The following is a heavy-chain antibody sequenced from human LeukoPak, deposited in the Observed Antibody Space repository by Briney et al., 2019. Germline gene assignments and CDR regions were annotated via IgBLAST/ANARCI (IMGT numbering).Heavy chain of an antibody. D-gene: IGHD4-11*01. J-gene: IGHJ4*02. CDR3: ARMKSNGLDY. V-gene: IGHV4-4*07. CDR2: IYTSGNT. Sequence: LEWIGRIYTSGNTNYNPSLKSRVTMSVDTSKNQFSLKLASVTAADTAVYFCARMKSNGLDYWGQGTLVTVSS.